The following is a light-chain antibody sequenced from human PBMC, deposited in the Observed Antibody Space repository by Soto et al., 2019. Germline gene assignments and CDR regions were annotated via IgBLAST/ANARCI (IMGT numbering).Light chain of an antibody. CDR1: QSISNW. CDR2: HAS. Sequence: IQMTQSPSTLPASVGDRVTITCRASQSISNWLAWYQQKPGTAPKLLIYHASTLESGVPSRFSGSGSGTDFTLSISRLEPEDFAVYYCQLYGTSPKPFGQGTKVDIK. J-gene: IGKJ1*01. CDR3: QLYGTSPKP. V-gene: IGKV1-5*01.